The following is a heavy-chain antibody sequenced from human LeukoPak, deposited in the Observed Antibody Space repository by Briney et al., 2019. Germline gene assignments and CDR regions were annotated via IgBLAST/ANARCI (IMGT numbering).Heavy chain of an antibody. CDR1: GFTVSDYW. Sequence: GGSLRLSCAASGFTVSDYWMIWVRQAPGKGLELVADIKYDSSDRFYVDSVKGRFTISRDNAQNSVFLQMNSLRADDTAVYYCARLMTETGTYSYYFDKWGQGTLVTVSS. J-gene: IGHJ4*02. CDR3: ARLMTETGTYSYYFDK. D-gene: IGHD1-1*01. CDR2: IKYDSSDR. V-gene: IGHV3-7*01.